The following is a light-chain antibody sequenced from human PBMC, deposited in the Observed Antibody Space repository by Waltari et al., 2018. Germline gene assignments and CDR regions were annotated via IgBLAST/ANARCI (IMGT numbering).Light chain of an antibody. V-gene: IGLV2-23*02. CDR3: CSYGGSFDPYLV. CDR2: EVT. Sequence: QSDLTQPASVSGSPGQSVTISCTATSSDVGSYTFVSWYQQYPGKVPKLIIYEVTKRPSGISNRFSGSKSGSTASLTISGLQAEDEADYYCCSYGGSFDPYLVFGGGTKLTVL. CDR1: SSDVGSYTF. J-gene: IGLJ2*01.